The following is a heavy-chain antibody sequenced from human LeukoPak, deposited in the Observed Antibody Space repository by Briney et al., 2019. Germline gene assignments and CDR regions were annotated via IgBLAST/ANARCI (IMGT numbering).Heavy chain of an antibody. CDR1: GGSISSYY. V-gene: IGHV4-59*01. CDR3: ARYSGSRWYGDLYYYYYMDV. D-gene: IGHD6-13*01. Sequence: PSETLSLTCTVSGGSISSYYWSWIRQPPAKGQEWIGYISHGGSAHYNPSIKSRVTMSIDTSKNHFSLRLTSVTAADTAMYYCARYSGSRWYGDLYYYYYMDVWGKGTTVTVSS. J-gene: IGHJ6*03. CDR2: ISHGGSA.